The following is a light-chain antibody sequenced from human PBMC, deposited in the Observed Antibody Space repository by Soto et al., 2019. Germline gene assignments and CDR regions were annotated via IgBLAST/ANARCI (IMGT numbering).Light chain of an antibody. Sequence: QSALTQPPSASGSLGQSVTISCTGTSSDVGAYNYVSWYQQHPGKAPKLMIYEVTRRPSGVPDRFSGPKSGNTAPLNVSGLQAEDEADYYCCSYADNTDYVLGTGTKVTVL. J-gene: IGLJ1*01. V-gene: IGLV2-8*01. CDR2: EVT. CDR1: SSDVGAYNY. CDR3: CSYADNTDYV.